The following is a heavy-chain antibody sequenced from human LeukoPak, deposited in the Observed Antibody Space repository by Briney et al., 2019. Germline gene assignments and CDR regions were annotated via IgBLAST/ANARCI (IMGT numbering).Heavy chain of an antibody. D-gene: IGHD6-6*01. CDR3: AREEPGQTQRGFSSSYY. CDR2: ISAYNGET. Sequence: ASVKVSCKASGYTFTSYDISWVRQAPGQGLEWMGWISAYNGETNYAQKLQGGVTMTTDTSTSTAYMELRSLTSDDTAVYFCAREEPGQTQRGFSSSYYWGQGTLVTVSS. V-gene: IGHV1-18*01. J-gene: IGHJ4*02. CDR1: GYTFTSYD.